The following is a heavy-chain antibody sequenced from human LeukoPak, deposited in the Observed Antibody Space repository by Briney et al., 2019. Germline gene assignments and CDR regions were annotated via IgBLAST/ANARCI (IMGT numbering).Heavy chain of an antibody. J-gene: IGHJ4*02. CDR1: GGSFSGYY. CDR3: ARQEGDYVDH. CDR2: INHSRST. V-gene: IGHV4-34*01. Sequence: SETLSLTCAVYGGSFSGYYWSWIRQPPGKGLECIGKINHSRSTNYNPSLKSRVTISVETSKNQFSVNLSSVTAADTAVYYCARQEGDYVDHWGQGTLVTVSS.